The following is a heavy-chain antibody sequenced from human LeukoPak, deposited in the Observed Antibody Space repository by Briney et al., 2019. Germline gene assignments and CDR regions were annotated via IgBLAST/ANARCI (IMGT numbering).Heavy chain of an antibody. CDR3: SSSGVEEWQGLHF. CDR2: FDVAETDT. Sequence: ASVKVSCKVSGYTLTELSMHWVRQAPGKGLEWMGGFDVAETDTIYAQKFQGRVTMTEDTSTDTAYMELNSLSSEDTAVYYCSSSGVEEWQGLHFWGQGTLVTVSS. CDR1: GYTLTELS. J-gene: IGHJ4*02. V-gene: IGHV1-24*01. D-gene: IGHD3-3*01.